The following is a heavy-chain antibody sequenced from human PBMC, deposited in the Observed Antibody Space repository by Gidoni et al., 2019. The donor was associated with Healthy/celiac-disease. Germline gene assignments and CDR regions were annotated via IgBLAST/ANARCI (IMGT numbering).Heavy chain of an antibody. CDR2: ISYDGSNK. D-gene: IGHD2-2*01. CDR3: ARDGSTSFTLYYYYYYGMDV. CDR1: GFTFRTYA. J-gene: IGHJ6*02. V-gene: IGHV3-30-3*01. Sequence: QVQLVESGGGVVQPGRSLRLSCAASGFTFRTYAMHWVRQAPGKGLEWVAVISYDGSNKYYADSVKGRFTISRDNSKNTLYLQMNSLRAEDTAVYYCARDGSTSFTLYYYYYYGMDVWGQGTTVTVSS.